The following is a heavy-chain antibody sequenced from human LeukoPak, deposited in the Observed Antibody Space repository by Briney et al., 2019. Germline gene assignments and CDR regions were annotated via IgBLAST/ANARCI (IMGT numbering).Heavy chain of an antibody. V-gene: IGHV1-18*01. Sequence: ASVKVSCKASGYTFTSYGITWVRQAPGQGLEWMGWISAYNGNTNYAQKLQGRVTMTTDTSTSTAYMELRSLRSDDTAVYYCAKGRSFWDAFDIWGQGTMVTVSS. CDR3: AKGRSFWDAFDI. D-gene: IGHD3-16*02. CDR1: GYTFTSYG. J-gene: IGHJ3*02. CDR2: ISAYNGNT.